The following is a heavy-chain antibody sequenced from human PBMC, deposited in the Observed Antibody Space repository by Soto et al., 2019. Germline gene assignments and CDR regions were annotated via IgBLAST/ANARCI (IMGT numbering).Heavy chain of an antibody. J-gene: IGHJ4*02. CDR3: ARDLVSGSDFWPSYNGGYFDY. CDR1: GYTFRNYG. CDR2: ISPYNGNT. D-gene: IGHD3-3*01. Sequence: QVQLVQSGAEVKRPGASVKVSCKASGYTFRNYGITWVRQAPGQGLEWMAWISPYNGNTNYAQDLQGRVTMTTDTSTSPAYTELRSLTSGDTAMYYCARDLVSGSDFWPSYNGGYFDYWGPRTLVPVSS. V-gene: IGHV1-18*01.